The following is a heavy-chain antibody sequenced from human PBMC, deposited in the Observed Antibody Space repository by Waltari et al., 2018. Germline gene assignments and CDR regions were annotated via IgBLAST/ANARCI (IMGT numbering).Heavy chain of an antibody. CDR1: GGTFSSYA. D-gene: IGHD6-13*01. CDR2: IIPIFGTA. J-gene: IGHJ6*02. V-gene: IGHV1-69*13. Sequence: QVQLVQSGAEVKKPGSSVKVSCKASGGTFSSYAISWVRQAPGQGLAWMGGIIPIFGTANYAQKFQGRVTITADESTSTAYMELSSLRSEDTAVYYCARDRVLASSSWYPKYYYYGMDVWGQGTTVTVSS. CDR3: ARDRVLASSSWYPKYYYYGMDV.